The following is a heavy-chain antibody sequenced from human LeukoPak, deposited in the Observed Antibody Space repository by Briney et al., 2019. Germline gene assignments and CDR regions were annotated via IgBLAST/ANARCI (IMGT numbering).Heavy chain of an antibody. CDR2: IYSSGST. Sequence: SQTLSLTCTVSGGSISSSSYYWSWIRQPAGKGLEWIGRIYSSGSTDYNPSLKSRVAISVDTSKNQFSLNLSSVTAADTAIYYCARVKSGWYYFDSWGQGTLVTVSS. J-gene: IGHJ4*02. D-gene: IGHD6-19*01. CDR3: ARVKSGWYYFDS. V-gene: IGHV4-61*02. CDR1: GGSISSSSYY.